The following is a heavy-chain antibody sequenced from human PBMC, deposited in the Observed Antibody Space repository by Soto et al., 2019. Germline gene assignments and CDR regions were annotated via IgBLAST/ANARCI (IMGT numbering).Heavy chain of an antibody. J-gene: IGHJ4*02. CDR1: GGTFSSYT. D-gene: IGHD5-18*01. CDR2: IIPILGIA. Sequence: QVQLVQSGAEVKKPGSSVKVSCKASGGTFSSYTISWVRQAPGQGLEWMGRIIPILGIANYAQKFQGRVTITADKSTSTAYVELSSLSSEDTAVYYCARGIQLLGGQVDYWGQGTLVTVSS. V-gene: IGHV1-69*02. CDR3: ARGIQLLGGQVDY.